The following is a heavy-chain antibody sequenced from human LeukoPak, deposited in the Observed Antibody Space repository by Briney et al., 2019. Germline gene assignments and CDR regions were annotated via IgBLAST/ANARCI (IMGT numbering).Heavy chain of an antibody. CDR2: ISAYNGNT. V-gene: IGHV1-18*01. CDR3: AREGAAAEDVNWFDP. J-gene: IGHJ5*02. CDR1: GYTFTSYG. Sequence: RASVKVSCKASGYTFTSYGISWVRQAPGQGLEWMGWISAYNGNTNYAQKLQGRVTMTTDTSTSTAYMELRSLRSDDTAVYYCAREGAAAEDVNWFDPWGQGTLVTVSS. D-gene: IGHD6-25*01.